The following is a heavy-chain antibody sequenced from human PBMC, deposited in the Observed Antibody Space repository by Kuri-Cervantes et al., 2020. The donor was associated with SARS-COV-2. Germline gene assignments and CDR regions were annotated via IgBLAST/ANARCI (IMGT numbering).Heavy chain of an antibody. V-gene: IGHV3-74*01. Sequence: GESLKISCAASGFTFSGHWIHWVRQAPGKGLVWVSRINPDGSYTNNADSVKGRFTLSRDNAKNTLYLLMNSLRAEDTAVYYCARVYYSGSYHDPFDIWGQGTMVTVSS. CDR1: GFTFSGHW. J-gene: IGHJ3*02. CDR2: INPDGSYT. D-gene: IGHD1-26*01. CDR3: ARVYYSGSYHDPFDI.